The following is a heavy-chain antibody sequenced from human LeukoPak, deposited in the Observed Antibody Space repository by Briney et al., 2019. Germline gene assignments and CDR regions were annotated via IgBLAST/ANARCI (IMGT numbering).Heavy chain of an antibody. D-gene: IGHD4-23*01. V-gene: IGHV3-23*01. CDR3: ARATTVVTFDY. CDR2: ISGSGGST. J-gene: IGHJ4*02. CDR1: GFTFSSYA. Sequence: GGSLRLSCAASGFTFSSYAMSWVRQAPEKGLEWVSAISGSGGSTYYADSVKGRFTISRDNSKNTLYLQMNSLRAEDTAVYYCARATTVVTFDYWGQGTLVTVSS.